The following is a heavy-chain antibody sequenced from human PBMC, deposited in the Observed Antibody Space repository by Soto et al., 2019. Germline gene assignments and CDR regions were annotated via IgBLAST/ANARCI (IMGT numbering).Heavy chain of an antibody. CDR3: ARDPLSRIVGAPGGYYGMDV. CDR1: GFTFSSYA. Sequence: QVQLVESGGGVVQPGRSLRLSCAASGFTFSSYAMHWVRQAPGKGLEWVAVISYDGSNKYYADSVKGRFTISRDNSKNWLDLQMNSLRAEDTAVYYCARDPLSRIVGAPGGYYGMDVWGQGTTVTVSS. D-gene: IGHD1-26*01. J-gene: IGHJ6*02. CDR2: ISYDGSNK. V-gene: IGHV3-30-3*01.